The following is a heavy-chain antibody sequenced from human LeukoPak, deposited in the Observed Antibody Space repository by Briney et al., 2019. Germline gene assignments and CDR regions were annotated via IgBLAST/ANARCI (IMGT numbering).Heavy chain of an antibody. CDR2: FYTRGHT. CDR1: GGSINSGSYY. Sequence: SETLSLTCTVSGGSINSGSYYWSWIRQPAGKGLEWMGHFYTRGHTSYNPSLKSRVTISVDTSKNQFSLKMNSVTAADTAVYYCARHGGTMVRATGAFDIWGQGTMVTVSS. D-gene: IGHD3-10*01. V-gene: IGHV4-61*09. CDR3: ARHGGTMVRATGAFDI. J-gene: IGHJ3*02.